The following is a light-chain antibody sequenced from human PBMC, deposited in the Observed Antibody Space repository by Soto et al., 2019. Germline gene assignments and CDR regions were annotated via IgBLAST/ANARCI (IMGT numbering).Light chain of an antibody. Sequence: EIVMTQXXAXLSXXXXERXXLXCRASXSVSSNLAWYQQKXGQAXXLXXYXAXTRXXGIPARFSGSGSXXXFTLTISSLQSEDFAVYYCQQYNNWPPWTFGQGTKVDIK. V-gene: IGKV3-15*01. CDR3: QQYNNWPPWT. CDR2: XAX. J-gene: IGKJ1*01. CDR1: XSVSSN.